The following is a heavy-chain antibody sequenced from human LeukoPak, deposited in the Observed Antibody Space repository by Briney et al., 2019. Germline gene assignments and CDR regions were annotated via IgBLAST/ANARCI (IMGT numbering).Heavy chain of an antibody. CDR2: VSSSSSYI. CDR3: ARDCWDYGSGSYCGIDY. D-gene: IGHD3-10*01. V-gene: IGHV3-21*01. Sequence: GGSLRLSCAASGFTFSSYSMNWVRQAPGKGLEWVSSVSSSSSYIYYADSVKGRFTISRDNAKNSLYLQMNSLRAEDTAVYYCARDCWDYGSGSYCGIDYWGQGTLVTVSS. CDR1: GFTFSSYS. J-gene: IGHJ4*02.